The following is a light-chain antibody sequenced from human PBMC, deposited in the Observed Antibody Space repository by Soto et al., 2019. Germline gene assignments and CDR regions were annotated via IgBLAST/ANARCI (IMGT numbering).Light chain of an antibody. CDR3: CSFTNTNSFVL. CDR2: EVS. Sequence: QSALTQPASVSGSPGQSITISCTGTSSDVGGYNYVSWYQQHPGKAPKVLIYEVSNWPSGVSNRFSGSKSGNTASLTISGLRAEDEADYYCCSFTNTNSFVLFGGGTKLTVL. J-gene: IGLJ2*01. CDR1: SSDVGGYNY. V-gene: IGLV2-14*01.